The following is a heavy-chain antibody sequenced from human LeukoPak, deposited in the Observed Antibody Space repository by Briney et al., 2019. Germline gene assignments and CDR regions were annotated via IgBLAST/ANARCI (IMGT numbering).Heavy chain of an antibody. Sequence: GGSLRLSCAASGFTFSAYEMNWVRQAPGKGLEWVSYISSSASTIYYADSVKGRFTISRDNAKNSLYLQMNSLRAEDTAAYHCARVSGGAFDIWGQGTMVTVSS. CDR1: GFTFSAYE. J-gene: IGHJ3*02. CDR2: ISSSASTI. V-gene: IGHV3-48*03. D-gene: IGHD3-10*01. CDR3: ARVSGGAFDI.